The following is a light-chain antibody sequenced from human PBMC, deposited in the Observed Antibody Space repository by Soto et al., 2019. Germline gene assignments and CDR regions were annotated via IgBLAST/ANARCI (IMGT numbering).Light chain of an antibody. J-gene: IGLJ1*01. CDR1: VGL. CDR3: CLYVGGRTYV. Sequence: QSALAQPASVSGSPGQSTTISCTGTVGLVSWYQQHPGKVPKLIIYDDTKRPSGVSSRFSGSKSGNTASLTISGLQTEDEADYYCCLYVGGRTYVFGTGTKVTV. V-gene: IGLV2-23*01. CDR2: DDT.